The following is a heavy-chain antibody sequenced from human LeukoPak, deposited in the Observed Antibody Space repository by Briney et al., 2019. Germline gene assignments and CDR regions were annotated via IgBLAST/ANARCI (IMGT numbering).Heavy chain of an antibody. CDR1: GFTFSSYS. D-gene: IGHD3-22*01. V-gene: IGHV3-21*01. J-gene: IGHJ3*02. CDR3: ANGYDSSGYYSDDAFDI. CDR2: ISSSSSYI. Sequence: GGSLRLSCAASGFTFSSYSMNWVRQAPGKGLEWVSSISSSSSYIYYADSVKGRFTISRDNSKNTLYLQMNSLRAEDTAVYYCANGYDSSGYYSDDAFDIWGQGTMVTVSS.